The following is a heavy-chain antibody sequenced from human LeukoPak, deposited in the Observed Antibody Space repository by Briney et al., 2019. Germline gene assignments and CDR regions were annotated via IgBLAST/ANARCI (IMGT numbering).Heavy chain of an antibody. CDR3: ARESRDTVVVPVTYYYMDV. D-gene: IGHD2-2*01. CDR1: GGSISSYY. V-gene: IGHV4-59*12. CDR2: IYYSGST. Sequence: SETLSLTCTVSGGSISSYYWSWIRQPPGKGLEWIGYIYYSGSTNYNPSLKSRVTMSVDTSKNQFSLKLSSVTAADTAVYYCARESRDTVVVPVTYYYMDVWGKGTTVTVSS. J-gene: IGHJ6*03.